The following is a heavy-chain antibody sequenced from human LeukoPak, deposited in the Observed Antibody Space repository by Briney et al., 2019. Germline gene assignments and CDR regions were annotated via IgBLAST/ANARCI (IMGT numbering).Heavy chain of an antibody. J-gene: IGHJ4*02. V-gene: IGHV3-66*02. CDR1: GFTVSRNY. D-gene: IGHD3-16*01. Sequence: GGPLRLPCPLSGFTVSRNYFSWVPQAPGKGLEWVSVIYTEGTTYYADSVKGRFIISRDNSKNTVYLQMNSLRVEDTAVYYCASEGDWGQGTLVTVSS. CDR3: ASEGD. CDR2: IYTEGTT.